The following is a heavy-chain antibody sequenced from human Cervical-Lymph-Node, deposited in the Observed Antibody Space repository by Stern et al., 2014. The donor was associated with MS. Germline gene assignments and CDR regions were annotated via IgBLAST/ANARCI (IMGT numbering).Heavy chain of an antibody. D-gene: IGHD2-21*02. Sequence: QMQLGQSGAEVTKPGSAVNISCQTSGFTFSSYAFGWVRQAPGHGLEWMGGVSPVIGTVTYAQKFEGRVPLTEDNAASSASMRLAGLTSDDTAMYYCARGRFLDLVGGDHRYFDLWGRGTRVTVS. CDR2: VSPVIGTV. CDR3: ARGRFLDLVGGDHRYFDL. J-gene: IGHJ2*01. V-gene: IGHV1-69*06. CDR1: GFTFSSYA.